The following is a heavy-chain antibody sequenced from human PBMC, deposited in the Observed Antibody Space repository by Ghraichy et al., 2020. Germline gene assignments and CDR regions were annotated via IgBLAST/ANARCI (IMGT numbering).Heavy chain of an antibody. Sequence: GGSLRLSCAASGFTVSSNYMSWVRQAPGKGLEWVSVIYSGGSTYYADSVRGRFNISRDNSKNTLYLQMNSLRAEDTAVYYCARESGYYDSSGYYKSYFQHWVQGTLVTVSS. CDR2: IYSGGST. V-gene: IGHV3-66*02. D-gene: IGHD3-22*01. CDR3: ARESGYYDSSGYYKSYFQH. J-gene: IGHJ1*01. CDR1: GFTVSSNY.